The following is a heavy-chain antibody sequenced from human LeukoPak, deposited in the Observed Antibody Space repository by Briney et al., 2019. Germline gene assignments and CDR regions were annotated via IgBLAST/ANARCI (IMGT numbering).Heavy chain of an antibody. V-gene: IGHV4-31*03. D-gene: IGHD3-10*01. CDR1: GVSISSGGYY. CDR2: IYYSGST. CDR3: AGGGGRWFGELLIPRFDY. J-gene: IGHJ4*02. Sequence: SETLSLACTVSGVSISSGGYYWSWIRQHPGKGLEWIGYIYYSGSTYYNPSLKSRVTISVDTSKNQFSLKLSSVTAADTAVYYCAGGGGRWFGELLIPRFDYWGQGTLVTVSS.